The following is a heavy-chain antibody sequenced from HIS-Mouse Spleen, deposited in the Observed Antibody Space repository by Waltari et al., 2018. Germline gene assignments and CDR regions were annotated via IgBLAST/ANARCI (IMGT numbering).Heavy chain of an antibody. D-gene: IGHD1-26*01. V-gene: IGHV4-39*07. J-gene: IGHJ4*02. CDR2: IYYSGST. CDR1: GGSISSSSYY. Sequence: QLQLQESGPGLVKPSETLSLTCTVSGGSISSSSYYWGWIRQPPGKGLEWSGSIYYSGSTYYNPSLKSRVTISVDTSKNQFSLKLSSVTAADTAVYYCARDRELYFDYWGQGTLVTVSS. CDR3: ARDRELYFDY.